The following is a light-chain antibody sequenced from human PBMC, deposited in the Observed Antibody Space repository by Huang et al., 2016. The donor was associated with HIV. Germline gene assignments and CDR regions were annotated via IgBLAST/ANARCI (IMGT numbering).Light chain of an antibody. V-gene: IGKV3-15*01. J-gene: IGKJ2*01. CDR2: GAS. CDR3: QQYNNLPTYT. CDR1: QSVSSN. Sequence: EIMMTQSPATLSVSAGDSATLSCRASQSVSSNFTWYQQRPGQAPTLLLYGASTRSTGIPSSFSGSGSGIEFTLTISCLQSEDFAVYYCQQYNNLPTYTFGQGTKLEIK.